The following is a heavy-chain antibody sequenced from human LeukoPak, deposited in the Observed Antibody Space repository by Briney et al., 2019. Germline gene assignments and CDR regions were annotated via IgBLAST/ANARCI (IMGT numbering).Heavy chain of an antibody. CDR1: GGTFSSYA. V-gene: IGHV1-69*13. Sequence: GASVKVSCKASGGTFSSYAISWVRQAPGQGLEWMGGIIPIFGTANYAQKFQGRVTITADESTSTAYMELSSLRSEDTAVYYCASQYYDYVWGSYRLYYFDYWGQGTLVTVSS. CDR2: IIPIFGTA. D-gene: IGHD3-16*02. CDR3: ASQYYDYVWGSYRLYYFDY. J-gene: IGHJ4*02.